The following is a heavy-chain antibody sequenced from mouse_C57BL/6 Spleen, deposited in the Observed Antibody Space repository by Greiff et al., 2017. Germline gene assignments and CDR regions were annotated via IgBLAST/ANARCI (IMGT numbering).Heavy chain of an antibody. CDR1: GYTFTSYW. J-gene: IGHJ4*01. CDR3: ARGEFYDGL. D-gene: IGHD2-3*01. CDR2: IDPSDSET. V-gene: IGHV1-52*01. Sequence: QVQLQQPGAELVRPGSSVKLSCKASGYTFTSYWMHWVKQRPIQGLEWIGNIDPSDSETHYNQKFKDKATLTVDKSSSTAYMQLSSLTSEASAVYYCARGEFYDGLWGQGTSVTVSS.